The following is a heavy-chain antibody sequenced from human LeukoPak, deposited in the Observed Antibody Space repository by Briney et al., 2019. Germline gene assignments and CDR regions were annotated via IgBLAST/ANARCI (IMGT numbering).Heavy chain of an antibody. CDR1: GFIFSSYG. J-gene: IGHJ4*02. CDR3: AKGRIAAAGRLDY. D-gene: IGHD6-13*01. V-gene: IGHV3-30*18. CDR2: ISYDGSNK. Sequence: GRALRLSCAASGFIFSSYGMHWVRQPPAKGREWVAVISYDGSNKYYADSVKGRFTISRDNSKNTLYLQMNSLRAEDTAVYYCAKGRIAAAGRLDYWGQGTLVTVSS.